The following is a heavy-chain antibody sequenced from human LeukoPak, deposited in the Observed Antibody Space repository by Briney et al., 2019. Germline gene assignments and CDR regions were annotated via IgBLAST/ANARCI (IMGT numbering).Heavy chain of an antibody. J-gene: IGHJ6*02. Sequence: GRSLRLSCAASGFTFSSYAMHWVRQAPGKGLEWVAVISYDGSNKYYADSVKGRFTIFRDNSKNTLYLQMNSLRAEDTAVYYCARPGYCSSTSYCRPYYYYGMDVWGQGTTVTVSS. CDR1: GFTFSSYA. CDR2: ISYDGSNK. V-gene: IGHV3-30-3*01. D-gene: IGHD2-2*01. CDR3: ARPGYCSSTSYCRPYYYYGMDV.